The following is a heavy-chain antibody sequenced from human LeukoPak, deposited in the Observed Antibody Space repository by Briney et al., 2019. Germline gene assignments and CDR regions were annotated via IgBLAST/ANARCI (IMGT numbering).Heavy chain of an antibody. J-gene: IGHJ4*02. Sequence: GGSLRLSCAASGFTVSSNYMGWVRQAPGKGLEWVSVIYSGGNTYYADSVKGRFTISRDNSRNTMDLQMNSLRAEDTAVYYRARCDSSSWYGIDYWGQGTLVTVSS. CDR3: ARCDSSSWYGIDY. CDR1: GFTVSSNY. D-gene: IGHD6-13*01. CDR2: IYSGGNT. V-gene: IGHV3-53*01.